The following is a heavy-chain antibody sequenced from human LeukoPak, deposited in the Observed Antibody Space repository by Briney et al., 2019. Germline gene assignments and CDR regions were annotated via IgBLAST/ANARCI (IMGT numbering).Heavy chain of an antibody. Sequence: PGGSLRLSCAASGFTFSSYAMSWVRQAPRKGREGVSGISGSGGSTYYADSVKGRFTISRDKSKNTLYLQMNSLRAEDTAVYYCAKSHYCGSGSYSPAAFDYWGQGTLVTVSS. D-gene: IGHD3-10*01. CDR1: GFTFSSYA. J-gene: IGHJ4*02. V-gene: IGHV3-23*01. CDR3: AKSHYCGSGSYSPAAFDY. CDR2: ISGSGGST.